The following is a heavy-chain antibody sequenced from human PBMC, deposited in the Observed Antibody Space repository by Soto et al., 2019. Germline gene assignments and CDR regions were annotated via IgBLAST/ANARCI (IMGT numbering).Heavy chain of an antibody. CDR1: GGTFSSYA. CDR3: AREGRGVVVPAATGGDAFDI. V-gene: IGHV1-69*10. CDR2: IIPIFGIA. Sequence: ASVKVSCKASGGTFSSYAISWVRQAPGQGLEWMGGIIPIFGIAIYAQKFQGRVTITADKSTSTAYMELSSLRSEDTAVYYCAREGRGVVVPAATGGDAFDIWGQGTMVTVSS. J-gene: IGHJ3*02. D-gene: IGHD2-2*01.